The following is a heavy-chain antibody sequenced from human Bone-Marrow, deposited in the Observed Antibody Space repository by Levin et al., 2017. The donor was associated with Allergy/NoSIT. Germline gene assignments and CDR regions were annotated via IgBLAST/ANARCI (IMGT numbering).Heavy chain of an antibody. D-gene: IGHD2-2*01. V-gene: IGHV3-23*01. CDR1: GFSFSSYA. Sequence: GGSLRLSCAASGFSFSSYAMSWVRQAPGKGLEWVSAISGGGGSTYYADAVKGRFTISRDNSKNTLYLQMNSLRVEDTALYYCAKAHIVGIPAAIRSFDYWGQGTLVTVSS. CDR2: ISGGGGST. J-gene: IGHJ4*02. CDR3: AKAHIVGIPAAIRSFDY.